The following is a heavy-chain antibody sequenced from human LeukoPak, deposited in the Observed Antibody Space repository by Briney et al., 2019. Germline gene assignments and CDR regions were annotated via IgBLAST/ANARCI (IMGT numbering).Heavy chain of an antibody. Sequence: PGGSLRLSCAASGFTFSSYAMSWVRQAPGKGLEWVSTLSGSGAYTYYADSVTGRFTISRDNSKNTLYLQMNSLRAEDTAVYYCAKYFASGSYYKLPHWGQGTLVTVSS. D-gene: IGHD3-10*01. CDR3: AKYFASGSYYKLPH. CDR2: LSGSGAYT. V-gene: IGHV3-23*01. J-gene: IGHJ1*01. CDR1: GFTFSSYA.